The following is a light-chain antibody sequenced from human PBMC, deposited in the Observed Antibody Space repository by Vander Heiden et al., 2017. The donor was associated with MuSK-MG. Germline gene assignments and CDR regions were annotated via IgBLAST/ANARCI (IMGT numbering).Light chain of an antibody. CDR2: DVN. CDR3: CSYAGSYTWV. CDR1: SSDVGGYIY. V-gene: IGLV2-11*01. Sequence: QSALTQPRSVSGSPGQSVTISCTGTSSDVGGYIYVSWYQQHAGKAPKVMMEDVNKRPSGVPDRFSGSISGNTASLTISGLQAEDEADYYCCSYAGSYTWVFGGGTKLTVL. J-gene: IGLJ3*02.